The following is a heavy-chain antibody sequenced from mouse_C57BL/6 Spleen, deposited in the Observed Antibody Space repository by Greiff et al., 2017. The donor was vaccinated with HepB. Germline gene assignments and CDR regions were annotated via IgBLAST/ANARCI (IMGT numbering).Heavy chain of an antibody. CDR3: ARVYYGYDGGDY. D-gene: IGHD2-2*01. V-gene: IGHV1-64*01. J-gene: IGHJ2*01. CDR1: GYTFTSYW. CDR2: IHPNSGST. Sequence: QVQLQQPGAELVKPGASVKLSCKASGYTFTSYWMHWVKQRPGQGLEWIGMIHPNSGSTNYNEKFKSKATLTVDKSSSTAYMQLSSLTSEDSAVYYCARVYYGYDGGDYWGQGTTLTVSS.